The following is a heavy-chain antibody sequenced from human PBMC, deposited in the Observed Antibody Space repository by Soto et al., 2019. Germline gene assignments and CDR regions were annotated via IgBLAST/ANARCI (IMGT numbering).Heavy chain of an antibody. CDR2: ISDDGSNK. CDR3: AKDGPPPNWGSF. Sequence: QVQLVESGGGVVQPGRSLGLSCAASGFTFSSYGMHWVRQAPGKGLEWVTFISDDGSNKYYADSVKGRFTISRDNSKNTLYLQMNSLRAEDTAVYYCAKDGPPPNWGSFWGHGTLVTVSS. V-gene: IGHV3-30*18. J-gene: IGHJ4*01. CDR1: GFTFSSYG. D-gene: IGHD7-27*01.